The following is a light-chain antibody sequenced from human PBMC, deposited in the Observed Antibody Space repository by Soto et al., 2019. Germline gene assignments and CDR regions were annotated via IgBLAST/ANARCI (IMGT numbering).Light chain of an antibody. CDR1: QSVSTY. Sequence: EIVLTQSPATLSLSPGERATLSCRASQSVSTYLAWYQQKPGQAPRLLIYDASNRATGIPARFSGSGSGTDFTLRISSLESEDFAVYYCQQRRTFGQGTKVEIK. V-gene: IGKV3-11*01. CDR2: DAS. J-gene: IGKJ1*01. CDR3: QQRRT.